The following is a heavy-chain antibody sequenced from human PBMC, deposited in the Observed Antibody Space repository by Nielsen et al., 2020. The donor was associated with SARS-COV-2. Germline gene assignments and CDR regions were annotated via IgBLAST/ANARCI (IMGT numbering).Heavy chain of an antibody. CDR3: ARSKLRYFDWLPPYYFDY. J-gene: IGHJ4*02. CDR1: GFTFSSYW. Sequence: GESLKISCAASGFTFSSYWMHWVRQAPGKGLEWVANIKQDGSEKYYVDSVKGRFTISRDNAKNSLYLQMNSLRAEDTAVYYCARSKLRYFDWLPPYYFDYWGQGTLVTVSS. V-gene: IGHV3-7*01. CDR2: IKQDGSEK. D-gene: IGHD3-9*01.